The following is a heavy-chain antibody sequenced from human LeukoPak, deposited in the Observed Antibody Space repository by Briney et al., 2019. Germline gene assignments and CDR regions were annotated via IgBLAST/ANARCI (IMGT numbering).Heavy chain of an antibody. CDR2: IKEDGGQK. D-gene: IGHD4-11*01. Sequence: GGSLRLSCAASGLTFSSYWMSWVRQAPGKGLEWVANIKEDGGQKYYVDSVKGRFTISRDNAKNSLYLQMNSLRAEDTAVYSCARVHDYSDLRVWFDPWGQGTLVTVSS. J-gene: IGHJ5*02. V-gene: IGHV3-7*04. CDR1: GLTFSSYW. CDR3: ARVHDYSDLRVWFDP.